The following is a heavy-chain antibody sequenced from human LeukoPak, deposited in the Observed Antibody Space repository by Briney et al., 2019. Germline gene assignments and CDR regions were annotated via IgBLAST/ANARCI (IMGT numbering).Heavy chain of an antibody. CDR1: GFSLSTSGMR. D-gene: IGHD3-16*02. J-gene: IGHJ4*02. V-gene: IGHV2-70*04. Sequence: SGPALVKPTQTLTLTCTFSGFSLSTSGMRVSWIRQPPGKALEWLARIDWDDDKFYSISLKTRLTISKDTSKNQVVLTMTNMDPVDTATYYCAREGGIMITFGGVIEPYYFDYWGQGTLVTVSS. CDR2: IDWDDDK. CDR3: AREGGIMITFGGVIEPYYFDY.